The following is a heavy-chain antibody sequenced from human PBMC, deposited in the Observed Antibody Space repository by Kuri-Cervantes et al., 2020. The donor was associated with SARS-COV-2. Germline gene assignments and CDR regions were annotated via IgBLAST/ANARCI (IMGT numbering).Heavy chain of an antibody. J-gene: IGHJ4*02. D-gene: IGHD2-21*01. CDR2: IIPIFGTA. V-gene: IGHV1-69*13. CDR3: YCAPKEGFDS. CDR1: GGTFSSYA. Sequence: SVKVSCKASGGTFSSYAISWVRQAPGRGLEWMGGIIPIFGTANYTQKFQGRVTITADESTSTAYMELSSLTSEDTAIYYCYCAPKEGFDSWGQGTLVTVSS.